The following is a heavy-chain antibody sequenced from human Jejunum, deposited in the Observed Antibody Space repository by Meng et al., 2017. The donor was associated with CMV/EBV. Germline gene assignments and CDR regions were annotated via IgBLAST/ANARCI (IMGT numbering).Heavy chain of an antibody. D-gene: IGHD4-23*01. CDR2: VIHGGSA. CDR3: ARGWIRTPDS. V-gene: IGHV4-34*02. Sequence: QVPLQQWGAGLVKPLXXXSLTCTVYSGSVTGAYWTWIRQSPGRRLEWIGEVIHGGSASYNPSLDGRFSMSVDASKNQVFLKLSSVTAADTAVYYCARGWIRTPDSWGQGTLVTVSS. CDR1: SGSVTGAY. J-gene: IGHJ5*01.